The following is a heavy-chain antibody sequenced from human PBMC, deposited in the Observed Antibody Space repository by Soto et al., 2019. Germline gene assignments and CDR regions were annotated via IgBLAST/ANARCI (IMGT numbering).Heavy chain of an antibody. D-gene: IGHD6-13*01. CDR3: VKGGNRRSGVDY. Sequence: VQLVESGGVVAQPGGSLRLSCAASGFTFDDYPMHWVRQVPGKGLEWVAHITWDGAGTSYAYSVGGRFTISSDNTKDYLNMEMSRLRTKDTALDYCVKGGNRRSGVDYWGQGNLVSVSS. CDR1: GFTFDDYP. V-gene: IGHV3-43*01. J-gene: IGHJ4*02. CDR2: ITWDGAGT.